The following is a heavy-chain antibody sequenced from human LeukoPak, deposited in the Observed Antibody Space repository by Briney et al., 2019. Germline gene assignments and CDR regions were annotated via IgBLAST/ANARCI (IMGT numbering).Heavy chain of an antibody. V-gene: IGHV3-23*01. CDR2: ISGSGGST. CDR3: AKLLYYYDSSQPY. Sequence: PGGTLTLSCAVSRFTFSSYGMSWVRQPPGKGLEWVSAISGSGGSTYYADSVKGQFTISRDNSKNTLYLQMNSLRAEDTAVYYCAKLLYYYDSSQPYWGQGTLVTVSS. J-gene: IGHJ4*02. D-gene: IGHD3-22*01. CDR1: RFTFSSYG.